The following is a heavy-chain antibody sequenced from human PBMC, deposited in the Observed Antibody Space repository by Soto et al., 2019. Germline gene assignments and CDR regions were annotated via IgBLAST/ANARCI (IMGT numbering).Heavy chain of an antibody. D-gene: IGHD3-22*01. Sequence: SETLSLTCTVSGGSISSGGHYWSWIRQLPGEGLEWIGYISYSGSTYNNPSLRSRLTLSVDTSENQFSLKLSSVTAADTAVYYCARGDHSASSGYYYFVYWGRGTLVTVSS. CDR3: ARGDHSASSGYYYFVY. CDR1: GGSISSGGHY. J-gene: IGHJ4*02. CDR2: ISYSGST. V-gene: IGHV4-31*03.